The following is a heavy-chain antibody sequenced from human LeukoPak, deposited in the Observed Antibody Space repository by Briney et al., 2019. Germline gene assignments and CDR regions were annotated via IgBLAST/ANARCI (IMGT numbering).Heavy chain of an antibody. D-gene: IGHD3-3*01. J-gene: IGHJ4*02. CDR2: IYPGDSDT. V-gene: IGHV5-51*01. CDR1: GYSFTSYW. CDR3: ARLGVYYDFWSGNDY. Sequence: GESLKISCKGSGYSFTSYWIGWVRQMPGKGLEWMGIIYPGDSDTRYSPSFQGQVTISADKSISTAYLQWSSLKASDTAMYYCARLGVYYDFWSGNDYWGQGTLVTVSS.